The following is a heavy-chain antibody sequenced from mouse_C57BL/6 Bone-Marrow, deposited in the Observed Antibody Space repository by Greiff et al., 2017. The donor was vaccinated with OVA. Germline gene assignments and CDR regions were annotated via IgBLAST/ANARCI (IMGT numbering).Heavy chain of an antibody. V-gene: IGHV5-17*01. Sequence: EVKLMESGGGLVKPGGSLKLSCAASGFTFSDYGMHWVRQAPEKGLEWVAYISSGSSTIYYAATVKGRFTISRDNAKNTLFLQMTSLRSEDTAMYYGARINYWYFDVWGTGTTVTVSS. CDR2: ISSGSSTI. CDR3: ARINYWYFDV. J-gene: IGHJ1*03. CDR1: GFTFSDYG.